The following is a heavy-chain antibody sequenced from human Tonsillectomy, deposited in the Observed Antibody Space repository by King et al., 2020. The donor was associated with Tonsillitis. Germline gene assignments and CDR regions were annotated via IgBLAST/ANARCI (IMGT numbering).Heavy chain of an antibody. Sequence: QLQESGPGLVKPSETLSLICTVSGSSVSYYAWSWIRQPPGKTLEWIGYLQNSGSRGNTVYNPSPNSRVTLSVDMSKNQFSLTLTSATAADTAVYFCARSLGTRSFYLDFWGQGALVTVSS. CDR3: ARSLGTRSFYLDF. CDR1: GSSVSYYA. CDR2: LQNSGSRGNT. V-gene: IGHV4-59*02. J-gene: IGHJ4*02. D-gene: IGHD1-1*01.